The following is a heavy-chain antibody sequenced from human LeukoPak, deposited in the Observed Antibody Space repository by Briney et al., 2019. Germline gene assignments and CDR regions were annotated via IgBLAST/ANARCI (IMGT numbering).Heavy chain of an antibody. CDR1: GYTFTGYY. CDR3: ARDLLWFGELPYYFDY. Sequence: ASVKVSCKASGYTFTGYYMHWVRQAPGQGLEWMGWINPNSGGINYAKKFQGRVTMTRDTSISTAYMELSRLRSDDTAVYYCARDLLWFGELPYYFDYWGQGTLVTVSS. J-gene: IGHJ4*02. CDR2: INPNSGGI. V-gene: IGHV1-2*02. D-gene: IGHD3-10*01.